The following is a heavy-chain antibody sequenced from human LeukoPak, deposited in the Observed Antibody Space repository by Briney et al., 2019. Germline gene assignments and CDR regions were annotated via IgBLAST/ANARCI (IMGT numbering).Heavy chain of an antibody. CDR2: ISDTGATT. V-gene: IGHV3-23*01. CDR3: AKDTSIGRYCTNGVCSPFDF. D-gene: IGHD2-8*01. CDR1: GFTFSSYA. Sequence: GGSLRLSCAGSGFTFSSYAMSWVRQAPGKGLEWVSAISDTGATTYDADSVKGRFTISRDNSRSTLDLQMNSLRAEDTALYYCAKDTSIGRYCTNGVCSPFDFWGQGTLVTVSS. J-gene: IGHJ4*02.